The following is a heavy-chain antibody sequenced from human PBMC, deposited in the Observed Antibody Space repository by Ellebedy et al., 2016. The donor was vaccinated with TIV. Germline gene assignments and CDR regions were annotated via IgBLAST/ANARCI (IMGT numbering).Heavy chain of an antibody. V-gene: IGHV3-7*03. CDR1: GFTFSSYA. CDR2: IKQDGSEK. J-gene: IGHJ4*02. Sequence: GGSLRLXXAASGFTFSSYAMHWVRQAPGKGLEWVANIKQDGSEKYYVDSVKGRFTISRDNAKNSLYLQMNSLRAEDTAVYYCARRYFDYWGQGTLVTVSS. CDR3: ARRYFDY.